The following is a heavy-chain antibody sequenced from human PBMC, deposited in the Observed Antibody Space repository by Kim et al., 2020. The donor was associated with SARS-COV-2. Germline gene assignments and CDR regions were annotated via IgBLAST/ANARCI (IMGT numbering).Heavy chain of an antibody. Sequence: SETLSLTCTVSGGSISNSAYHWGWIRQAPGKGLEWIGTVYYDGSTFYQPSLTSRVTISQDTSKNQQFSLRLSSVTAADTAVYYCVRQFYFATAVDYWGQGTLVTVSS. CDR3: VRQFYFATAVDY. J-gene: IGHJ4*02. CDR1: GGSISNSAYH. V-gene: IGHV4-39*01. D-gene: IGHD2-15*01. CDR2: VYYDGST.